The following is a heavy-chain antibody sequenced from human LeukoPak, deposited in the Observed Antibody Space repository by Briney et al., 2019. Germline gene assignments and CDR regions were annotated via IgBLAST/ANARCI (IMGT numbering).Heavy chain of an antibody. J-gene: IGHJ4*02. V-gene: IGHV3-23*01. CDR2: ISGSGGST. Sequence: PGGSLRLSCAASGFTFSSYAMSWVRQAPGKGLEWVSAISGSGGSTFYADSVKGRFTISRDNSKNTLYLQMNSLRAEDTAVYHCANQGPIRGDYWGQGTLVAVSS. CDR1: GFTFSSYA. CDR3: ANQGPIRGDY.